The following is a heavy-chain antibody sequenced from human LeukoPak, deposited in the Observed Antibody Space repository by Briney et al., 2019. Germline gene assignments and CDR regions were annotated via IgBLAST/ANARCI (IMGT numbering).Heavy chain of an antibody. V-gene: IGHV3-21*04. CDR2: ISSSSYI. CDR3: AKVRITMVRGVIIMGEFDY. D-gene: IGHD3-10*01. Sequence: GGSLRLSCAASGFTFSSYSMNWVRQAPGKGLEWVSSISSSSYIYYSDSVKGRFTISRDNSKNTLYLQMNSLRAEDTAVYYCAKVRITMVRGVIIMGEFDYWGQGTLVTVSS. CDR1: GFTFSSYS. J-gene: IGHJ4*02.